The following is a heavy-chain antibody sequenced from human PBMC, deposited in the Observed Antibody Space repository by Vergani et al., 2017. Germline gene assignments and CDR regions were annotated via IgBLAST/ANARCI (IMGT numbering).Heavy chain of an antibody. CDR2: IIPNLGIA. J-gene: IGHJ4*02. CDR1: GGTFSSYT. CDR3: ARDATGEYSSSSDFEDY. D-gene: IGHD6-6*01. Sequence: QVQLVQSGAEVKKPGSSVKVSCKASGGTFSSYTISWVRQAPGQGLEWMGRIIPNLGIANYAQKFQGRVTMTADKSTSTAYMELSSLRSEDTAVYYCARDATGEYSSSSDFEDYWGQGTLVTVSS. V-gene: IGHV1-69*08.